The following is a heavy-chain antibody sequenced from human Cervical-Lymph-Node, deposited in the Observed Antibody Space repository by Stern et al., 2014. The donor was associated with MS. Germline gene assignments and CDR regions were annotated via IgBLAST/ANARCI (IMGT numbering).Heavy chain of an antibody. V-gene: IGHV1-3*01. J-gene: IGHJ3*02. D-gene: IGHD6-19*01. CDR3: ARSYSSGWYGGAFDI. Sequence: QVQLVQSGAEVKKPGASVKVSCKASGYTFTSYAMHWVRQAPGQRLEWMGWINAGNGNTKYSQKFQGRVTITRDTSASTAYMELSSLRSEDTAVYYCARSYSSGWYGGAFDIWGQGTMVTVSS. CDR2: INAGNGNT. CDR1: GYTFTSYA.